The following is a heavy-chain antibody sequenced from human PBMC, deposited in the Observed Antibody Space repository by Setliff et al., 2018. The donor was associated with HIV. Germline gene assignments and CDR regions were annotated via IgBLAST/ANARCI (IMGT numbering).Heavy chain of an antibody. D-gene: IGHD1-26*01. V-gene: IGHV4-59*01. J-gene: IGHJ3*01. Sequence: SETLSLTCRVSGMSISGYYWSWTRQSPGKGLAWIGYIYYTGTTSYNPSLKSRVTIQVDTSNNRFSLNLRSATVADTAVYFCARDHELGAFDLWGQGTMVTVSS. CDR2: IYYTGTT. CDR1: GMSISGYY. CDR3: ARDHELGAFDL.